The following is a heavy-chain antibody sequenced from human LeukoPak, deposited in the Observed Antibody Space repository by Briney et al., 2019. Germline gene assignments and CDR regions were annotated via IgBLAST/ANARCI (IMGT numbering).Heavy chain of an antibody. J-gene: IGHJ4*02. CDR1: GFTFSSYE. Sequence: GSLRLYCAASGFTFSSYELNWVRQAPGKGLEWVSYISSSGSNIYYADSVKGRFNISRDTAKNSLYLQMNSLRAEDTAVYYCAREFTCYYDSSGRDYWGQGTLVTVSS. CDR2: ISSSGSNI. D-gene: IGHD3-22*01. CDR3: AREFTCYYDSSGRDY. V-gene: IGHV3-48*03.